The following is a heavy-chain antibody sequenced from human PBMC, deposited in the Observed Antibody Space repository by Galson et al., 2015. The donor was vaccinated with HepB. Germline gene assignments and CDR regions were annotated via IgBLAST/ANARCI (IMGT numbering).Heavy chain of an antibody. CDR3: ARPDSSGTRY. V-gene: IGHV5-51*03. CDR1: GYNFATNW. CDR2: IYPGDSDT. D-gene: IGHD6-19*01. J-gene: IGHJ4*02. Sequence: SGAEVKKSGESLKISCKASGYNFATNWIGWVRQMPGKGLEWMGIIYPGDSDTRYSPSFQGQVPISADKSISTAYLEWSSLKASDTAMYFCARPDSSGTRYWSQGTLVTVSS.